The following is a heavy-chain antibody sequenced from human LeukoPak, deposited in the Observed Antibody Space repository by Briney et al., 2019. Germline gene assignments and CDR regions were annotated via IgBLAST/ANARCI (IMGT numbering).Heavy chain of an antibody. V-gene: IGHV4-39*01. J-gene: IGHJ4*02. CDR1: GDSISTSNYY. CDR2: FYYSGST. Sequence: SETLSLTCTASGDSISTSNYYWGWIRQPPGKGLEWIGSFYYSGSTYYNPSLKSRVTISVDTSKNQFSPKLSSVTAADTAVYYCARHLGHDNYDILTGYYNSGNYYFDYWGQGTLVTVSS. CDR3: ARHLGHDNYDILTGYYNSGNYYFDY. D-gene: IGHD3-9*01.